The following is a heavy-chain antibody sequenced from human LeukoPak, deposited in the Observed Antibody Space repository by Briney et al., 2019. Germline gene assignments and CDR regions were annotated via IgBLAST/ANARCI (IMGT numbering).Heavy chain of an antibody. D-gene: IGHD5-18*01. CDR3: AKDYTYDTAMVTFDY. J-gene: IGHJ4*02. V-gene: IGHV3-9*01. Sequence: PGGSLRLSCAASGFTFDDYAMHWVRQAPGKGLEWVSGISWNSGSIGYADSVKGRFTISRDNAKNSLYLQMNSLRAEDTALYYCAKDYTYDTAMVTFDYWGQGTLVTVSS. CDR1: GFTFDDYA. CDR2: ISWNSGSI.